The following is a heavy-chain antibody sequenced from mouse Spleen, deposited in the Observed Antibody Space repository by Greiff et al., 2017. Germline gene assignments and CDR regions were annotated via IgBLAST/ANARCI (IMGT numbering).Heavy chain of an antibody. J-gene: IGHJ4*01. V-gene: IGHV3-6*01. D-gene: IGHD2-14*01. CDR2: ISYDGSN. CDR3: ARENHRYDGPYAMDY. Sequence: ESGPGLVKPSQSLSLTCSVTGYSITSGYYWNWIRQFPGNKLEWMGYISYDGSNNYNPSLKNRISITRDTSKNQFFLKLNSVTTEDTATYYCARENHRYDGPYAMDYWGQGTSVTVSS. CDR1: GYSITSGYY.